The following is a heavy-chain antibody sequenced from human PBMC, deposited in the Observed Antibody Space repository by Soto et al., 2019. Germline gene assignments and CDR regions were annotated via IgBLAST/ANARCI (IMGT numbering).Heavy chain of an antibody. CDR1: GAPISGFY. CDR3: AGRRDGYTGVWFDP. D-gene: IGHD5-12*01. CDR2: VYYTGST. Sequence: SETLSLTCTVSGAPISGFYWSWIRQPPGKELEWIGHVYYTGSTNYNSALKSRVTISLDTSKNQFSLSLSSVTTADTAVYYCAGRRDGYTGVWFDPWGQGTLVTVSS. V-gene: IGHV4-59*01. J-gene: IGHJ5*02.